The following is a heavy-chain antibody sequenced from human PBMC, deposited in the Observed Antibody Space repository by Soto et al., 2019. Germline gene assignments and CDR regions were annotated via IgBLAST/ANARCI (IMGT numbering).Heavy chain of an antibody. CDR1: GGTFSSYA. D-gene: IGHD3-10*01. V-gene: IGHV1-69*13. Sequence: AASVKVSCKASGGTFSSYAISWVRQAPGQGLEWMGGIIPIFGTANYAQKFQGRVTITADESTSTAYMELSSLRSEDTAVYYCAREDYYGSGSYYNGPRYYYGMDVWGQGTTVTVSS. CDR3: AREDYYGSGSYYNGPRYYYGMDV. CDR2: IIPIFGTA. J-gene: IGHJ6*02.